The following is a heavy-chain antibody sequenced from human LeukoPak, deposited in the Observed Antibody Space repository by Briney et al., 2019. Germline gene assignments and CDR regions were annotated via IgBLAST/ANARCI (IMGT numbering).Heavy chain of an antibody. V-gene: IGHV4-59*01. Sequence: SETLSLTCTASGGSISSDYWSWIRQPLGKGLEWIGYIYYSGSTNYNPSLKSRVTISVDTSKNQFSLKLSSVTAADTAVYYCARDRAGYYFDYWGQGTLVTVSS. J-gene: IGHJ4*02. CDR3: ARDRAGYYFDY. CDR2: IYYSGST. D-gene: IGHD3-10*01. CDR1: GGSISSDY.